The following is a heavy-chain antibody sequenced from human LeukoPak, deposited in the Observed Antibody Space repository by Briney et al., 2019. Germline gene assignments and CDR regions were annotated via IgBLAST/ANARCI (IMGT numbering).Heavy chain of an antibody. CDR1: GFIFSSFG. D-gene: IGHD1-26*01. V-gene: IGHV3-30*02. CDR3: AKDRSGSYSQGLDY. Sequence: GGSLRLSCAASGFIFSSFGMHWVRQAPGKGLEWVAFIRYDGSNKFYADSVKGRFTISRDNSKNTLYLQMNSLTAEDTAVYYCAKDRSGSYSQGLDYWGQGTLVTVSS. CDR2: IRYDGSNK. J-gene: IGHJ4*02.